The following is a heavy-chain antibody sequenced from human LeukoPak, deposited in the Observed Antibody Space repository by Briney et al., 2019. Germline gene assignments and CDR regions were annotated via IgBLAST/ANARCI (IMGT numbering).Heavy chain of an antibody. CDR2: ISAYNGNT. D-gene: IGHD3-22*01. CDR1: GDTFTSYG. Sequence: ASVKVSCKDSGDTFTSYGMSWVRQAPGQGLEWMGWISAYNGNTNYAQKFQGRVTMTTDTSTSTAYMELSSLRSEDTAVYYCARVSDSRGDYWGQGTLVTVSS. CDR3: ARVSDSRGDY. J-gene: IGHJ4*02. V-gene: IGHV1-18*01.